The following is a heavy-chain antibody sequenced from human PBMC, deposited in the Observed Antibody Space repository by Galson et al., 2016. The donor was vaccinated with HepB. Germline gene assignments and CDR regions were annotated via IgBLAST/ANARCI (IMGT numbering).Heavy chain of an antibody. CDR1: GGSFSGYY. CDR3: ARGRNYYDSSGYTHRGFDP. CDR2: ISHSGSP. D-gene: IGHD3-22*01. J-gene: IGHJ5*02. Sequence: ATLSLTCAVFGGSFSGYYWSWIRQPPGKGLEWIGEISHSGSPIYNPSLTSRVTISADTSKNQFSLRLSSVTAADTAVYYCARGRNYYDSSGYTHRGFDPWGQGALVTVSS. V-gene: IGHV4-34*01.